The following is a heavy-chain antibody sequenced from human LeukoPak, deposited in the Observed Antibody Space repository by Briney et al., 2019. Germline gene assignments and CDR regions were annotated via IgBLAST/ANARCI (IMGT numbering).Heavy chain of an antibody. D-gene: IGHD6-13*01. Sequence: ASVKVSCKASGYTFTGYYIHWVRQAPGQGVEWMGWMSAYNGNTNYAQKLQGRVTMTTDTSASAAYMELRSLRSDDTAVYYCARDSGIAAAGTKGWYLDYWGQGTLVTVSS. V-gene: IGHV1-18*04. CDR3: ARDSGIAAAGTKGWYLDY. J-gene: IGHJ4*02. CDR2: MSAYNGNT. CDR1: GYTFTGYY.